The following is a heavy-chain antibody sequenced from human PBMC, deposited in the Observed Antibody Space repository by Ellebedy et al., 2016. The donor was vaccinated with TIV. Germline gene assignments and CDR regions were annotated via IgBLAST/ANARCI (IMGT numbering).Heavy chain of an antibody. D-gene: IGHD6-13*01. Sequence: GESLKISCAAPGFTFSYYWMHWVRQTPGKGLVWVSRLNSNGSITSYADSMKGRFTLSRHNAKNTLYLQMNSLTAEDTAIYYCARANQQLPRVVAFWGQGNLVTVSS. V-gene: IGHV3-74*01. CDR3: ARANQQLPRVVAF. J-gene: IGHJ4*02. CDR2: LNSNGSIT. CDR1: GFTFSYYW.